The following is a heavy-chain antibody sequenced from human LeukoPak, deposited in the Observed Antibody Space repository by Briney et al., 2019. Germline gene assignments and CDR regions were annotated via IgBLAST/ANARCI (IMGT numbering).Heavy chain of an antibody. D-gene: IGHD2-2*01. V-gene: IGHV4-30-2*01. J-gene: IGHJ4*02. CDR3: ARGIVVDPSDYFDY. CDR2: IYHSGST. Sequence: SETLSLTCTVSGGSISSGGYSWSWIRQPPGKGLEWIGYIYHSGSTYYNPSLKSRVTISVDRSKNQFSLKLSSATAAGTAVYYCARGIVVDPSDYFDYWDQGTLVTVSS. CDR1: GGSISSGGYS.